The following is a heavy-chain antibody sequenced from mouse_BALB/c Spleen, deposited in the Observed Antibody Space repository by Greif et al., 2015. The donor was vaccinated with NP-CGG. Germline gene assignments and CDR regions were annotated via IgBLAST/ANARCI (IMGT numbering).Heavy chain of an antibody. V-gene: IGHV7-3*02. CDR2: IRNKANGYTT. CDR1: GFTFTDYY. D-gene: IGHD2-14*01. CDR3: AGGYYRYPFDY. Sequence: EVKLMESGGGLVQPGGSLRLSCATSGFTFTDYYMSWVRQPPGKALEWLGFIRNKANGYTTEYSASVKGRFTISRDNSQSILYLQMNTLRAEDSATYYCAGGYYRYPFDYWGQGTTLTVSS. J-gene: IGHJ2*01.